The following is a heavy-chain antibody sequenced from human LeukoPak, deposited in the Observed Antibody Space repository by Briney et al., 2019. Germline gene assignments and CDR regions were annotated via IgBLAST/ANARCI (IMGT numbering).Heavy chain of an antibody. Sequence: GGSLRLSCAASGFTFGSYWMSWVRQAPGKGLEWVANIKQDGSEKYYVDSVKGRFTISRDNAKNSLYLQMNSLRAEDTAVYYCAREGCSSTSCYYYGMDVWGQGTTVTVSS. J-gene: IGHJ6*02. CDR3: AREGCSSTSCYYYGMDV. CDR2: IKQDGSEK. CDR1: GFTFGSYW. V-gene: IGHV3-7*01. D-gene: IGHD2-2*01.